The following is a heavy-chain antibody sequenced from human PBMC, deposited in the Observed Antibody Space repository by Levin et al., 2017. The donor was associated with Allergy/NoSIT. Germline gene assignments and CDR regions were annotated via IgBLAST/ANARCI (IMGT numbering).Heavy chain of an antibody. D-gene: IGHD5-12*01. Sequence: PGGSLRLSCVASGFTFSTYGMHWVRQAPGKGLEWVAVIWFDGSNKYYADSVKGRFTISRDNSKNTLYLQMNSLRAEDTAVYYCARGGGYGYNWFDPWGQGTLVTVSS. CDR1: GFTFSTYG. J-gene: IGHJ5*02. V-gene: IGHV3-33*01. CDR3: ARGGGYGYNWFDP. CDR2: IWFDGSNK.